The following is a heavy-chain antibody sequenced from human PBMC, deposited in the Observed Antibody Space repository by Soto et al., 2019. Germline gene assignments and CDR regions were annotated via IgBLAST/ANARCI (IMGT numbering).Heavy chain of an antibody. CDR1: GDTDTNYV. CDR3: EAEMTFGKLSVV. CDR2: IFPKFGTT. D-gene: IGHD3-16*02. Sequence: QVQLVQSGAEVKKPGSSVKVSCKASGDTDTNYVISWVRQAPGQGLEWMGGIFPKFGTTYSAQKLQDRLSITADESTSTVYMQLSSLRLDDTAVYYCEAEMTFGKLSVVWGQGTTVTVSS. J-gene: IGHJ6*02. V-gene: IGHV1-69*01.